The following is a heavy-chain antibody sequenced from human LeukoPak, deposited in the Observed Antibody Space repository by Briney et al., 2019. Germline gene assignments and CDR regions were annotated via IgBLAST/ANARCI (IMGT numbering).Heavy chain of an antibody. J-gene: IGHJ5*02. Sequence: PGGSLRLSCAASGFTFDDYAMHWVRQAPGKGLEWVSGISWNSGSIGYADSVKGRFTISRDNAKNSPYLQMNSLRAEDTALYYCAKDSSSGYPNWFDPWGQGTLVTVSS. CDR1: GFTFDDYA. CDR3: AKDSSSGYPNWFDP. V-gene: IGHV3-9*01. CDR2: ISWNSGSI. D-gene: IGHD3-22*01.